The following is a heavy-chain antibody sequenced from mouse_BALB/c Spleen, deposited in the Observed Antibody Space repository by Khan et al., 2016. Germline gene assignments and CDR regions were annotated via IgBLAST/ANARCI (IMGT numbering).Heavy chain of an antibody. J-gene: IGHJ4*01. V-gene: IGHV1-47*01. D-gene: IGHD2-1*01. Sequence: QVQLQQSGAELVKPGASVEMSCKAFGYTFTTYPIEWMKQNHGKSLEWIGNFHPYNDDTKYNEKFKGKAKLTVEKSSSTVYLELSRLTSDDSAVYYCARGGNYRDYAMDYWGQGTSVTVSS. CDR2: FHPYNDDT. CDR1: GYTFTTYP. CDR3: ARGGNYRDYAMDY.